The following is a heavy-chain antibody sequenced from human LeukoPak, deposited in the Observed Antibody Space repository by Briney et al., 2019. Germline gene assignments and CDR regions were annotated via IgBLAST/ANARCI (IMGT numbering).Heavy chain of an antibody. CDR3: ARGTYYYDSSGYPYFDY. J-gene: IGHJ4*02. D-gene: IGHD3-22*01. CDR2: IYSGGST. V-gene: IGHV3-66*01. CDR1: GFTVSSNY. Sequence: GGSLRLSCAASGFTVSSNYMSWVRQAPGKGLEWVSVIYSGGSTYYADSVKGRFTISGDNSKNTLYLQMNSLRAEDTAVYYCARGTYYYDSSGYPYFDYWGQGTLVTVSS.